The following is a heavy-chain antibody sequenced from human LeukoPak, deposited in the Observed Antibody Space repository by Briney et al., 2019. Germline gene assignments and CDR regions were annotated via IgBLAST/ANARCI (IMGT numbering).Heavy chain of an antibody. V-gene: IGHV1-18*01. CDR1: GYTFTSYG. Sequence: ASVKVSCKASGYTFTSYGISWVRRAPGQGLEWMGWISAYNGNTNYAQKLQGRVTMTTDTSTSTAYMELRSLRSDDTAVYYCARDYGLVTPRWFDPWGQGTLVTVSS. D-gene: IGHD4-23*01. CDR2: ISAYNGNT. J-gene: IGHJ5*02. CDR3: ARDYGLVTPRWFDP.